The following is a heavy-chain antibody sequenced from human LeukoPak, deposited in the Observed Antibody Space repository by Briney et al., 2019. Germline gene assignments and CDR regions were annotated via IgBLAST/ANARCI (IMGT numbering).Heavy chain of an antibody. Sequence: SETLSHTCTVSGGSISSYYWSWIRQPPGKGLEWIGYIYYSGSTNYNPSLKSRVTISVDTSKNQFSLKLSSVTAADTAVYYCARTPPYCSGGSCYPVIYYYGMDVWGKGTTVTVSS. CDR3: ARTPPYCSGGSCYPVIYYYGMDV. CDR1: GGSISSYY. D-gene: IGHD2-15*01. CDR2: IYYSGST. V-gene: IGHV4-59*01. J-gene: IGHJ6*04.